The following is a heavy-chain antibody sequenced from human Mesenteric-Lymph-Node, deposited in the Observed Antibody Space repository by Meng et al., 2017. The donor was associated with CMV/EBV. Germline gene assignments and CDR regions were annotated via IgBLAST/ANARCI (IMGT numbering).Heavy chain of an antibody. CDR2: IRYDGSYK. Sequence: GGSLRLSCEASEFTFRTYGMHWVRQAPGKGLEWVAFIRYDGSYKYYADSVQGRFIISRDNSKNTLSLQMHSLRAEDTAVYYCARGPNTIYGVLYYAGLDVWGLGTTVTVSS. CDR3: ARGPNTIYGVLYYAGLDV. V-gene: IGHV3-30*02. D-gene: IGHD3-3*01. CDR1: EFTFRTYG. J-gene: IGHJ6*02.